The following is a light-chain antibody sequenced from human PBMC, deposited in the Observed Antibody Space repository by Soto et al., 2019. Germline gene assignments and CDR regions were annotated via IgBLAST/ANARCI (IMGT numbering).Light chain of an antibody. CDR3: FSFTTTSTHV. J-gene: IGLJ1*01. CDR1: SSDIGAYDY. Sequence: SALTQPASLSGSPGQSITISCTGTSSDIGAYDYVSWFQQHPGKAPKLMISEVNNRPSGVSNRFSGSKSGNTAYLTISGLQGEDEAEDFGFSFTTTSTHVFGTGTQLTVL. V-gene: IGLV2-14*01. CDR2: EVN.